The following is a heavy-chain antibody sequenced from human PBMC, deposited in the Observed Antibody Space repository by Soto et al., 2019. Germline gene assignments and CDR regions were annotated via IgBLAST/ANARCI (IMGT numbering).Heavy chain of an antibody. Sequence: AQLVESGGGLVKPGESLRLACAASGFTFSTYTLNWVRQAPGKGLEWVSSISTSGDSTYYEDSVRGRFTISRDNARASLYLQMDTLRVEDTAMYYFTRDGGPLSGPGTMVTVSS. J-gene: IGHJ3*01. CDR3: TRDGGPL. V-gene: IGHV3-21*01. CDR1: GFTFSTYT. D-gene: IGHD3-3*01. CDR2: ISTSGDST.